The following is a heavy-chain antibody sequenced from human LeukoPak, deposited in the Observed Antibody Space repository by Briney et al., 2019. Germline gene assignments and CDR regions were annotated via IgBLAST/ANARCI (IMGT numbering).Heavy chain of an antibody. V-gene: IGHV3-21*01. Sequence: SVKGRFTISRDNAKNSLYLQMNSRRAEDTPVYYCARRSPNYYFDYWGQGTAVTVSS. J-gene: IGHJ4*02. CDR3: ARRSPNYYFDY.